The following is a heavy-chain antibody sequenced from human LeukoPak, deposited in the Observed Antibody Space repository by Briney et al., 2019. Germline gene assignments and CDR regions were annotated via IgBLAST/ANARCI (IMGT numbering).Heavy chain of an antibody. CDR3: ARDRVVIANGYFDY. V-gene: IGHV3-30-3*01. CDR1: GFTFSSYA. Sequence: GGSLRLSCAASGFTFSSYAMHWVRQAPGKGLEWVGVISYDGSNKYYADSVKGRFTISRDNSKNTLYLQMNSLRAEDTAVYYCARDRVVIANGYFDYWGQGTLVTVSS. J-gene: IGHJ4*02. D-gene: IGHD2-21*01. CDR2: ISYDGSNK.